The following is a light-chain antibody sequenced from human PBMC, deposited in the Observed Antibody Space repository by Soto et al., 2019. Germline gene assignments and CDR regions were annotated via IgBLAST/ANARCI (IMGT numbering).Light chain of an antibody. CDR3: QQYNNWPRT. Sequence: VMTQSPATLSVSPGESATLSCRASQSISNNLAWYQQKPGQAPRLLMYDASTRATGIPDRFSGSGSGAEFTLTISSLLSEDLAVYYCQQYNNWPRTFGQGTKV. CDR2: DAS. J-gene: IGKJ1*01. V-gene: IGKV3-15*01. CDR1: QSISNN.